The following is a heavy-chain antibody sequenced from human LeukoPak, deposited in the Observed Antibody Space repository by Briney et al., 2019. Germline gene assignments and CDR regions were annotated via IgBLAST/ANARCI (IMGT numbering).Heavy chain of an antibody. CDR3: ARSGVVTFYQYMDV. V-gene: IGHV5-51*01. J-gene: IGHJ6*03. Sequence: GESLKISCKGSGYSFTTYWIGWVRQMPGKGLEWMGIIYPGDSDTRYNPSFQGQVTISADKSISSAYLQWSSLKASDTARYYCARSGVVTFYQYMDVWGKGTTVTVSS. D-gene: IGHD3-3*01. CDR1: GYSFTTYW. CDR2: IYPGDSDT.